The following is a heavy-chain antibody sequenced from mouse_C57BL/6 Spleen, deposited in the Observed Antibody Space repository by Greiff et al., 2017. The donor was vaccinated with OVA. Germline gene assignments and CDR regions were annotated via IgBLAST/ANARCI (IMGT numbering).Heavy chain of an antibody. CDR1: GYTFTSYW. D-gene: IGHD1-1*01. CDR2: IDPSDSYT. V-gene: IGHV1-50*01. Sequence: QVQLKQPGAELVKPGASVKLSCKASGYTFTSYWMQWVKQRPGQGLEWIGEIDPSDSYTNYNQKFKGKATLTVDTSSSTAYMQLSSLTSEDSAVYYCAITTVVATRAMDYWGQGTSVTVSS. J-gene: IGHJ4*01. CDR3: AITTVVATRAMDY.